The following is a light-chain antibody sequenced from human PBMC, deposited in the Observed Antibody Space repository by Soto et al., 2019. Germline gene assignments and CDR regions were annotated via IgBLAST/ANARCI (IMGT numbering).Light chain of an antibody. CDR1: SSDVGGYNY. Sequence: QSALTQPRSVSWSPGQSVTISCTGTSSDVGGYNYVSWYQQHPGEAPKLMIYDVSKRPSGVPDRFSGSKSGNRASLTISGLQAEDEADYYCCSYAGSYSYVLGTGTKVTVL. CDR3: CSYAGSYSYV. CDR2: DVS. J-gene: IGLJ1*01. V-gene: IGLV2-11*01.